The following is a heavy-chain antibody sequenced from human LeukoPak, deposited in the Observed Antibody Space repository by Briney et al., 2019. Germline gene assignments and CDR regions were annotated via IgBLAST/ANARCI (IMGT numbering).Heavy chain of an antibody. CDR1: GYTFTGYY. CDR3: AKDRCSNGIGCYYYYMDV. V-gene: IGHV1-2*02. D-gene: IGHD2-8*01. J-gene: IGHJ6*03. Sequence: ASVKVSCMASGYTFTGYYMHWVRQAPGQGLEWMGWINPNSGGTNYAQKFQGRVTMTRDTSISTAYMELSRLRSDDTAVYYCAKDRCSNGIGCYYYYMDVWGKGTTVTISS. CDR2: INPNSGGT.